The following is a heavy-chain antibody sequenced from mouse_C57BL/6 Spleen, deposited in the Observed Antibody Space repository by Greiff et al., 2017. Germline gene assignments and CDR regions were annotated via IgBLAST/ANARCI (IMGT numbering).Heavy chain of an antibody. J-gene: IGHJ3*01. CDR2: IDPKSGGT. V-gene: IGHV1-72*01. CDR3: ARSDYGSTPFAY. Sequence: QVQLQQPGAELVKPGASVKLSCKASGYTFTSYWMHWVKQRPGRGLEWIGMIDPKSGGTKYNEKFQGKATLTVDKPSSHAYMQLSSLTSEDSAVYYCARSDYGSTPFAYWGQGTLVTVSA. D-gene: IGHD1-1*01. CDR1: GYTFTSYW.